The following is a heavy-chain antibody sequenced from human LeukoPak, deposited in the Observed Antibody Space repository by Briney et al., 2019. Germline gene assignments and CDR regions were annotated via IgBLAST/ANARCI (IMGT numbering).Heavy chain of an antibody. Sequence: ASVKVSRKASGYTFTSYDINWVRQATGQGLEWMGWMNPNSGNTGYAQKFQGRVTITRNTSISTAYMELSSLRSEDTAVYYCARGWDGGDAFDIWGQGTMVTVSS. CDR3: ARGWDGGDAFDI. V-gene: IGHV1-8*03. CDR1: GYTFTSYD. CDR2: MNPNSGNT. J-gene: IGHJ3*02. D-gene: IGHD1-26*01.